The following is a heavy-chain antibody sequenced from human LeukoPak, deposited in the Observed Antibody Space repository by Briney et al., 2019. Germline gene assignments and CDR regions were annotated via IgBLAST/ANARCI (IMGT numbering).Heavy chain of an antibody. Sequence: GGSLRLSCAASGFTFSNSAMNWVRQVPGKGLEWVSSIDYDSSHIYYAASVRGRFTISRDNARNSVYLQMNSLRVEDTAVYYCARDPLRYLRVGHYDYWGQGTLVAVSP. CDR3: ARDPLRYLRVGHYDY. J-gene: IGHJ4*02. CDR2: IDYDSSHI. CDR1: GFTFSNSA. D-gene: IGHD3-9*01. V-gene: IGHV3-21*01.